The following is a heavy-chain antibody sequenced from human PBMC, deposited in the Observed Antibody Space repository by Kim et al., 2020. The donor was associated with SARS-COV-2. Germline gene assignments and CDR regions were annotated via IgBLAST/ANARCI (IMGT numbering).Heavy chain of an antibody. D-gene: IGHD1-26*01. J-gene: IGHJ6*02. CDR3: ARVAGELLGSYYYGMDV. Sequence: ASVKVSCKASGYTFTSYYMHWVRQAPGQGLEWMGIINPSGGSTSYAQKFQGRVTMTRDTSTSTVYMELSSLRSEDTAVYYCARVAGELLGSYYYGMDVWGQGTTVTVSS. V-gene: IGHV1-46*01. CDR2: INPSGGST. CDR1: GYTFTSYY.